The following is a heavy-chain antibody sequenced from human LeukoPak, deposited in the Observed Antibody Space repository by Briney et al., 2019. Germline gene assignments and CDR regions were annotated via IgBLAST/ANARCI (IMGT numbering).Heavy chain of an antibody. CDR2: IYYSGST. CDR1: GGSISSSSYY. V-gene: IGHV4-39*01. CDR3: ARHYIEAGVQLLRGQFDP. Sequence: SETLSLTCTVSGGSISSSSYYWGWIRQPPGKGLEWIGSIYYSGSTYYNPSLKSRVTISVDTSKNQFSLKLSSVTAADTAVYYCARHYIEAGVQLLRGQFDPWGQGTLVTVSS. J-gene: IGHJ5*02. D-gene: IGHD1-1*01.